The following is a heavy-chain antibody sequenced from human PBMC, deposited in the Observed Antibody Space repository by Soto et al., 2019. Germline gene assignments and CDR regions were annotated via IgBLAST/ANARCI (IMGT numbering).Heavy chain of an antibody. CDR1: GFSFSNCW. D-gene: IGHD3-22*01. Sequence: GGSLRLSCAASGFSFSNCWMHWVRQAPGMGLVWVSHINSDGSSTAYADSVKGRFTISRDNAKNTLYLQMNSLRAEDTAVYYCARAIGYYGIDVWGQGTTVTVSS. V-gene: IGHV3-74*01. J-gene: IGHJ6*02. CDR2: INSDGSST. CDR3: ARAIGYYGIDV.